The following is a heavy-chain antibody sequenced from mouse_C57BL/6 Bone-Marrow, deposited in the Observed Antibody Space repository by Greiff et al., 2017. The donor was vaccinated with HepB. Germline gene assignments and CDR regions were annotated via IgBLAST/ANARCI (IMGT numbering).Heavy chain of an antibody. V-gene: IGHV1-54*01. CDR3: ARRLDY. CDR1: GYAFTNYL. Sequence: QVQLQQSGAELVRPGTSVTVSCKASGYAFTNYLIKWVKQRPGQGLEWIGVINPGSGGTNYNEKFKGKATLTADKSSSTAYMQLSSLTSEDSAVYFCARRLDYWGQGTSVTVSS. J-gene: IGHJ4*01. CDR2: INPGSGGT.